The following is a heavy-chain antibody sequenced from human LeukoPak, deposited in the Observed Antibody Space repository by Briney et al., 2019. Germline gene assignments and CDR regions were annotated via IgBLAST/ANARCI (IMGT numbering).Heavy chain of an antibody. V-gene: IGHV4-59*08. CDR1: GGSITTFY. J-gene: IGHJ3*01. CDR2: IFYTGTT. D-gene: IGHD2-21*02. CDR3: ARQLRSDAFEF. Sequence: SETLSLTCNVSGGSITTFYWSWIRQPPGKGLEWIGYIFYTGTTHYNPSLKSRVTISVDSSKNQFSLSLSSVTAADTAVYYCARQLRSDAFEFWGQGTLVTVSS.